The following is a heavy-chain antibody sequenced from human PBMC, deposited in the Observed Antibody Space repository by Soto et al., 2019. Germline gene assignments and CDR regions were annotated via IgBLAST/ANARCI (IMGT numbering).Heavy chain of an antibody. CDR1: GGSFSGYY. J-gene: IGHJ4*02. Sequence: QVQLQQWGAGLLKPSETLSLTCAVYGGSFSGYYWSWIRQPPGKGLEWIGEINHSGSTNYNPSLKSRVTISVDTSKNQFSLKLSSVTAADTAVYYCARAYYGDYVPFDYWGQGTLVTVSS. D-gene: IGHD4-17*01. V-gene: IGHV4-34*01. CDR2: INHSGST. CDR3: ARAYYGDYVPFDY.